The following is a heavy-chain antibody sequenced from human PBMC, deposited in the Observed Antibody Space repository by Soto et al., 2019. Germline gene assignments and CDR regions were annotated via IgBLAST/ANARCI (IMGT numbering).Heavy chain of an antibody. CDR3: ARGFGSSSWYNWFYP. J-gene: IGHJ5*02. D-gene: IGHD6-13*01. Sequence: SETLSLTCAVYGGSFIGYYWSWILQPPGKGLEWIGEINHSGSTNYNPSLKSRVTISVDTSKNQFSLKLSPVTAADTAVYYCARGFGSSSWYNWFYPWGQGTLVTVSS. V-gene: IGHV4-34*01. CDR1: GGSFIGYY. CDR2: INHSGST.